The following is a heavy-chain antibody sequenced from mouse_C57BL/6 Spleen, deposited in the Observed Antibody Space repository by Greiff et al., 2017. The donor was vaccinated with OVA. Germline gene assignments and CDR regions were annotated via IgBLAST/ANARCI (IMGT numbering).Heavy chain of an antibody. J-gene: IGHJ2*01. D-gene: IGHD1-1*01. CDR1: GYAFSSSW. CDR3: ASGGYYGSSYYFDY. CDR2: IYPGDGDT. V-gene: IGHV1-82*01. Sequence: QVQLQQSGPELVKPGASVKISCKASGYAFSSSWMNWVKQRPGKGLEWIGRIYPGDGDTNYNGKFKGKATLTADKSSSTAYMQLSSLTSEDSAVYFCASGGYYGSSYYFDYWGQGTTLTVSS.